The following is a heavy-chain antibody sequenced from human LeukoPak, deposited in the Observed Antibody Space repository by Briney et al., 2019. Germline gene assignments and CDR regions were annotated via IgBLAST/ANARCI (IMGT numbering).Heavy chain of an antibody. CDR1: GFTFSSYA. J-gene: IGHJ4*02. CDR3: ARDVALSTYHFDSSGLLDC. CDR2: ISYDGSNK. V-gene: IGHV3-30-3*01. Sequence: GGSLRLSCAASGFTFSSYAMHWVRQAPGKGLEWVAVISYDGSNKYYADSVKGRFTISRDDAKNSLYLQMNSLRGEDTAVYYCARDVALSTYHFDSSGLLDCWGQGTLVTVSS. D-gene: IGHD3-22*01.